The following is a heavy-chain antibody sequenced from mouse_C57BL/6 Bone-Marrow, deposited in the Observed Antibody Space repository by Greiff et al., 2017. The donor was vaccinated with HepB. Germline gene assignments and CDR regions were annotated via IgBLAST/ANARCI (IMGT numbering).Heavy chain of an antibody. Sequence: VQLQQPGAELVMPGASVKLSCKASGYTFTSYWMHWVKQRPGQGLEWIGEIDPSDSYTNYNQKFKGKSTLTVDKSSSTAYMQLSSLTSEDSAVYYCARERGNYPLDYWGQGTTLTVSS. CDR2: IDPSDSYT. D-gene: IGHD2-1*01. CDR3: ARERGNYPLDY. J-gene: IGHJ2*01. CDR1: GYTFTSYW. V-gene: IGHV1-69*01.